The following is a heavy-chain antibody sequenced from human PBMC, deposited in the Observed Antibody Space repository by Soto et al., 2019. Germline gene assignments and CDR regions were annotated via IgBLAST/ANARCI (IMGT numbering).Heavy chain of an antibody. Sequence: SVKVSCKVSGGSFSTYTLTWVRQAPGQGLEWMGGIIPMFGIINYAQKFQGRVTITADRSTTTAYMELSSLRSEDTAVYYCAKVYYDSSGYDPWAFDIWGQGTMVTVSS. CDR2: IIPMFGII. J-gene: IGHJ3*02. V-gene: IGHV1-69*10. D-gene: IGHD3-22*01. CDR1: GGSFSTYT. CDR3: AKVYYDSSGYDPWAFDI.